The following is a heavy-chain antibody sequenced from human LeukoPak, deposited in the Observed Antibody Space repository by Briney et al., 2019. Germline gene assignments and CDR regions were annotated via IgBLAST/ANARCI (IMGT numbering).Heavy chain of an antibody. V-gene: IGHV3-48*03. Sequence: PGGSLRLSCAASGFTFSSYEMNWVRQAPGKGLEWVSYISSSGSTIYYADSVKGRFTISRDNAKNSLYLQMNSLRAEDTAVYYCAKDRITMVRGVMYFWGQGTLVTVSS. D-gene: IGHD3-10*01. CDR1: GFTFSSYE. J-gene: IGHJ4*02. CDR3: AKDRITMVRGVMYF. CDR2: ISSSGSTI.